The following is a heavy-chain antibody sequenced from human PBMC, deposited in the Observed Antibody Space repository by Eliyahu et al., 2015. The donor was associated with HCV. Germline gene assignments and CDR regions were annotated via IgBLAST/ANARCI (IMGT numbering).Heavy chain of an antibody. V-gene: IGHV4-59*01. CDR1: GGXXXXYY. Sequence: QVQLQESGPGLVKPSETLSLTXTVSGGXXXXYYWSWIRQPPGKGLEWIGYIHYSGSTNYNPSLKSRVTISLDTSKNQFSLNLTSVTAADTAIYYCASGGGGIAVTGTGGWFDPWGQGTLVTVSS. J-gene: IGHJ5*02. D-gene: IGHD6-19*01. CDR2: IHYSGST. CDR3: ASGGGGIAVTGTGGWFDP.